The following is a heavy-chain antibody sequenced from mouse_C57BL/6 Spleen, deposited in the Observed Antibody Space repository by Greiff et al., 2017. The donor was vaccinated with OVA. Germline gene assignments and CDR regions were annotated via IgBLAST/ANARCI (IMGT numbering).Heavy chain of an antibody. CDR3: ASDYYGSRYFDY. V-gene: IGHV1-42*01. CDR1: GYSFTGYY. Sequence: EVQLQQSGPELVKPGASVKISCKASGYSFTGYYMNWVKQSPEKSLEWIGEINPSTGGTTYNQKFKAKATLTVDKSSSTAYMQLKSLTSEDSAVDYCASDYYGSRYFDYWGQGTTLTVSS. J-gene: IGHJ2*01. CDR2: INPSTGGT. D-gene: IGHD1-1*01.